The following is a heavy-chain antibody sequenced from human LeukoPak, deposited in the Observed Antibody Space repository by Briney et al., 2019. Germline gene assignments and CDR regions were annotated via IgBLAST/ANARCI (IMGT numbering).Heavy chain of an antibody. Sequence: APVKGSCQAFGGTFSSHAISWVGQAPGQGLEWVGRINPILGIANYAQKFQGRVTITADKSTSTAYMELSSLRSEDTAVYYCARDRYCSGGSCSMGWFDPWGQGTLVTVSS. D-gene: IGHD2-15*01. V-gene: IGHV1-69*04. CDR2: INPILGIA. CDR1: GGTFSSHA. CDR3: ARDRYCSGGSCSMGWFDP. J-gene: IGHJ5*02.